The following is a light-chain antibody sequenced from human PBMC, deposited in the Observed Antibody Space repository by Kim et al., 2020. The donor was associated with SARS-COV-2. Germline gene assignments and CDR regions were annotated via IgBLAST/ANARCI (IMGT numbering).Light chain of an antibody. CDR1: QSLRSTY. CDR2: GAS. Sequence: PGERAAHSCRASQSLRSTYLAWYQQKPGQAPRLLIYGASSRATGIPDRFSGSGSGTDFTLTISRLEPEDVAVYYCQQYGSSPPLTFGGGTKVDIK. V-gene: IGKV3-20*01. J-gene: IGKJ4*01. CDR3: QQYGSSPPLT.